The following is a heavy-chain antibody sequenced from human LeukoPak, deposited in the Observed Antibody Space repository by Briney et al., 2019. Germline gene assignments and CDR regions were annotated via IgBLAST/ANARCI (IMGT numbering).Heavy chain of an antibody. CDR2: INPNSGAT. CDR1: GYTFTGNY. J-gene: IGHJ3*02. CDR3: ARKGPSNWGLYPFDI. Sequence: ASVKVSCKASGYTFTGNYLHWVRQAPGQGLEWMGWINPNSGATNYAQRFQGRVTMTRDTSISTASMELSRLRSDDTAVYYCARKGPSNWGLYPFDIWGQGTMVTVSS. V-gene: IGHV1-2*02. D-gene: IGHD7-27*01.